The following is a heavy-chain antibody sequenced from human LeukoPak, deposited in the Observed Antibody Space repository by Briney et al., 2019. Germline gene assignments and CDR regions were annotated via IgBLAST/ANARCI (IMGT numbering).Heavy chain of an antibody. D-gene: IGHD3-16*01. CDR2: FDPEDGET. CDR1: GYTLTELS. Sequence: ASVKVSCKVSGYTLTELSMHWVRQAPGKGLEWMGGFDPEDGETIYAQEFQGRVTMTEDTSTDTAYMELSSLRSEDTAVYYCATEWPLRGGNWFDPWGQGTLVTVSS. CDR3: ATEWPLRGGNWFDP. J-gene: IGHJ5*02. V-gene: IGHV1-24*01.